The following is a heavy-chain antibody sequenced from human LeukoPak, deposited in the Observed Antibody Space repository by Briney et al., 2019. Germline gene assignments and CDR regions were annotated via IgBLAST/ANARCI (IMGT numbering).Heavy chain of an antibody. CDR3: ARHVGMIVANAFDI. D-gene: IGHD3-22*01. V-gene: IGHV4-59*01. J-gene: IGHJ3*02. CDR1: GGSISTYY. CDR2: IYYSGSI. Sequence: SETLSLTCTVSGGSISTYYWSWIRQPPGKGLGWIGYIYYSGSINYNPSLKSRVTISVDTSKNQFSLKLSSVTAADTAVYYCARHVGMIVANAFDIWGQGTMVTVSS.